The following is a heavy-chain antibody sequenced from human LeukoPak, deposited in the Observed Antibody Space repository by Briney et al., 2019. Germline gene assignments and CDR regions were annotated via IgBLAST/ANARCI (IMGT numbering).Heavy chain of an antibody. CDR1: GYTFTSYY. J-gene: IGHJ6*03. CDR2: INPSGGST. Sequence: ASVKVSCKASGYTFTSYYMHWVRQAPGQGLEWMGIINPSGGSTSYAQKFQGRVTMTRNTSITTAYMELSSLISEDTAVYYCARGISGFGVYYYYYYMDVWGKGTTVTISS. D-gene: IGHD3-10*01. CDR3: ARGISGFGVYYYYYYMDV. V-gene: IGHV1-46*01.